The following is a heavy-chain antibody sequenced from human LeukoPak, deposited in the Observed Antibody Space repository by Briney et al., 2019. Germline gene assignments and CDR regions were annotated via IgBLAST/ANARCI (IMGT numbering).Heavy chain of an antibody. CDR3: AKAWWELNH. V-gene: IGHV3-23*01. J-gene: IGHJ5*02. D-gene: IGHD2-15*01. Sequence: PGGSLRLSCAASGFTFSSYAMSWVRQAPGKGLEWVSSISGSGGSTYYADSGKGRFTISRDNSKNTLYLQMNSLRDEDTAVYYCAKAWWELNHWGQGTLVTVSS. CDR1: GFTFSSYA. CDR2: ISGSGGST.